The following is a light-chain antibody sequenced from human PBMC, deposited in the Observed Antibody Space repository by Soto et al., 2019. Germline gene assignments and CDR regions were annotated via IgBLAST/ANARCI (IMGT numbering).Light chain of an antibody. CDR2: AAS. J-gene: IGKJ1*01. CDR3: QKYDRAPAA. V-gene: IGKV1-27*01. Sequence: DIQVTQSPSSLSAAPGDRITITCRASQDIRKFLAWYQQNPGKVPHLLIYAASTLRPGVPSRFSGNASRTDFTVTIPSLPPDHVATCYCQKYDRAPAAFGQGAKVDI. CDR1: QDIRKF.